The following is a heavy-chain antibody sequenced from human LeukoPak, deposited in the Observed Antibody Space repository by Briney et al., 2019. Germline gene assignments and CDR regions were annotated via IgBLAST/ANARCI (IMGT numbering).Heavy chain of an antibody. D-gene: IGHD6-19*01. J-gene: IGHJ4*02. CDR2: ISYDGSNK. CDR1: GFTFSSYA. CDR3: AAVAGFDY. Sequence: PGGSLRLSCAASGFTFSSYAMHWVRQAPGKGLEWVAVISYDGSNKYYADSVKGRFTISRDNSKNTLYLQMNSLRAEDTAVYYCAAVAGFDYWGQGTLVTVSS. V-gene: IGHV3-30-3*01.